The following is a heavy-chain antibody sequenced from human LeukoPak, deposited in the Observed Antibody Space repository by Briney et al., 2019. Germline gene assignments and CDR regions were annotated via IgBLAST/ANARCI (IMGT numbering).Heavy chain of an antibody. CDR3: ARGDWGSPDYYYMDV. CDR2: ISYSGTT. Sequence: SETLSLTCTVSSASITSSPYFWGWIRQSPGKGLEWIGSISYSGTTYYNPSLKSRVTISVDTSKNQFSLKQSSVTAADTAVYYCARGDWGSPDYYYMDVWGKGTTVTISS. V-gene: IGHV4-39*01. J-gene: IGHJ6*03. CDR1: SASITSSPYF. D-gene: IGHD2-21*02.